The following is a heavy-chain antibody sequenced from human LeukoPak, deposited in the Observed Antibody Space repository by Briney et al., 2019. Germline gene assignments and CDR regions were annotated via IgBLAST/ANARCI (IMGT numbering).Heavy chain of an antibody. D-gene: IGHD2-2*01. CDR3: ARSYCSSSSCYAYHYYYYMDV. V-gene: IGHV3-30*02. J-gene: IGHJ6*03. Sequence: GGSLRLSCAASGFTVSSNYMSWVRQAPGKGLEWVAFIRYDGSNKYYADSVKGRFTIARDDSENTLYLQMNSLRAEDAAVYYCARSYCSSSSCYAYHYYYYMDVWGKGTTVTVSS. CDR1: GFTVSSNY. CDR2: IRYDGSNK.